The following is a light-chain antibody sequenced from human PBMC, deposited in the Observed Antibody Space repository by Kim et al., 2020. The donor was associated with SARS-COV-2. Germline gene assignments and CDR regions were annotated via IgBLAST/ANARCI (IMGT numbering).Light chain of an antibody. J-gene: IGKJ1*01. CDR1: QSVCSTS. CDR3: QQYGSSPRT. V-gene: IGKV3-20*01. CDR2: GSS. Sequence: SPGERATLPCRARQSVCSTSLGLDQQKPGQAPRLLIYGSSSRATGIPDRFSGSGSGTDFTLTISRLEPEDFAVYYCQQYGSSPRTFGQGTKVDIK.